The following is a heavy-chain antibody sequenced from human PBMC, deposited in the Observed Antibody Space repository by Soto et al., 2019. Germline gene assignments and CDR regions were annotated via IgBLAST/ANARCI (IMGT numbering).Heavy chain of an antibody. J-gene: IGHJ4*02. D-gene: IGHD3-3*01. CDR1: GFTFADYA. CDR2: ISWDGSST. CDR3: AKVGTAARFLFDY. V-gene: IGHV3-9*01. Sequence: EVQLVDSGGGLVQPGRSLRLSCAASGFTFADYAMHWVRQAPGKGLEWISGISWDGSSTGYADSIKGRFTISRDNAKNALYLQMNSLRVEDTAVYFCAKVGTAARFLFDYWGQGTLVTVSS.